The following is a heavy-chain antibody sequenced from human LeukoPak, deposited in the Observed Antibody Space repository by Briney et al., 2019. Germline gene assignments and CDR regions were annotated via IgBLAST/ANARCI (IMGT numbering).Heavy chain of an antibody. CDR3: ARHVYCSGGSCSPGRYYYYYMDV. CDR2: INPGDSDF. Sequence: GESLKISCKASGYSFTTYWIGWVRQMPGDGLEWMGIINPGDSDFRYGPSFRGQVTVSADKSISTVYLYWSSLKASDTAMYYCARHVYCSGGSCSPGRYYYYYMDVWGKGTTVTVSS. CDR1: GYSFTTYW. D-gene: IGHD2-15*01. V-gene: IGHV5-51*01. J-gene: IGHJ6*03.